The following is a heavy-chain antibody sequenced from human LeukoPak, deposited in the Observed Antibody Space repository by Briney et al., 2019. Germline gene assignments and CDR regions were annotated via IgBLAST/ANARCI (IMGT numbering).Heavy chain of an antibody. CDR1: GFTFSSYG. CDR3: AKENYWDYGHYYYYGMDV. V-gene: IGHV3-30*18. Sequence: GGSLRLSCAASGFTFSSYGMHWVRQAPGKGLEWVAVISYDGSNKYYADSVKGRFTISRDNSKNTLYLQMNSLRAEDTAVYYCAKENYWDYGHYYYYGMDVWGQGTTVTVSS. CDR2: ISYDGSNK. D-gene: IGHD4-17*01. J-gene: IGHJ6*02.